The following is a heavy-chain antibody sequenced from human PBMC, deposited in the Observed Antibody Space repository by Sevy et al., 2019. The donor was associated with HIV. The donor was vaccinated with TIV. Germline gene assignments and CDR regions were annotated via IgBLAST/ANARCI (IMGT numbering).Heavy chain of an antibody. D-gene: IGHD5-12*01. Sequence: SETLSLTCTVSGGSISSSDSYWSWIRQPPGKGLEWIGYIHYSGGSYYNPFLKSRVAMSVDTSEKQFSLKLSFLTAADMAVYYCDSNRGYNHGPFDSWGQGTLVTVSS. CDR2: IHYSGGS. CDR3: DSNRGYNHGPFDS. J-gene: IGHJ4*02. CDR1: GGSISSSDSY. V-gene: IGHV4-30-4*01.